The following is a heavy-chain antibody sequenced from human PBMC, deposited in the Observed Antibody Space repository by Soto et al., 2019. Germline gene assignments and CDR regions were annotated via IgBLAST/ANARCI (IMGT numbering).Heavy chain of an antibody. CDR1: GGSFSGYY. CDR2: INHSGST. D-gene: IGHD6-6*01. J-gene: IGHJ4*02. V-gene: IGHV4-34*01. Sequence: SETLSLTCAVYGGSFSGYYWSWIRQPPGKGLEWIGEINHSGSTTYNPSLTSRVTISVDTSKNQFSLKLSSVTAADSAVYYCRGSSYYFDYWGQGTLVTVSS. CDR3: RGSSYYFDY.